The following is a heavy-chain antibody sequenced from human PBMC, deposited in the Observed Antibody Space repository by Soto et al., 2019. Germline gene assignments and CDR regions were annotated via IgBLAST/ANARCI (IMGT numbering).Heavy chain of an antibody. V-gene: IGHV1-69*13. CDR1: GGTFSSYA. Sequence: GASVKVSCKASGGTFSSYAISWVRQAPGQGLEWMGGIIPIFGTANYAQKFQGRVTITADESTSTAYMELSSLRSEDTAAYYCARGSLAAADKIDYWGQGTLVTVSS. J-gene: IGHJ4*02. CDR2: IIPIFGTA. D-gene: IGHD6-13*01. CDR3: ARGSLAAADKIDY.